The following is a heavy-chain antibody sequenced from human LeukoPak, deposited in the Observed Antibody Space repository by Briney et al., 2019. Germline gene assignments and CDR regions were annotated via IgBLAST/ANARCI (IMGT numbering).Heavy chain of an antibody. J-gene: IGHJ4*02. Sequence: GASVKVSCKASGYAFTGYYMHWVRQAPGQGLEWMGWINPNSGGTNYAQKFQGRVTMTRDTSISTAYMELSRLRSGDTAVYYCARMGSLRDGYNGDYWGQGTLVTVSS. CDR1: GYAFTGYY. D-gene: IGHD5-24*01. V-gene: IGHV1-2*02. CDR3: ARMGSLRDGYNGDY. CDR2: INPNSGGT.